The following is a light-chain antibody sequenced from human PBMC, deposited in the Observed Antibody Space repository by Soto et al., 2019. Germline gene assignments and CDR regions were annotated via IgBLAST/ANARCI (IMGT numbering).Light chain of an antibody. CDR3: QHYNSYSEA. CDR2: KAS. CDR1: QTISSW. J-gene: IGKJ1*01. Sequence: DIQITQSPSTLSGSVGDRVTITCRASQTISSWLAWYQQKPGKAPKLLIYKASTLKSGAPSRFSGSGSGTEFTLTISSMQPDDFANYYCQHYNSYSEAFGQGTKVDIK. V-gene: IGKV1-5*03.